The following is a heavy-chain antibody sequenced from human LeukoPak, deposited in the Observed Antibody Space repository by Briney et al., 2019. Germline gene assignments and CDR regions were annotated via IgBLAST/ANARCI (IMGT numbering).Heavy chain of an antibody. CDR2: ISGSGGST. CDR3: AESKLSAGHYDSSGYSFDY. Sequence: PGGSLRLSCAASGFTFSSYGMSWVRQAPGKGLEWVSAISGSGGSTYYADSVKGRFTISRDNSKNTLYLQMNSLRAEDTAVYYCAESKLSAGHYDSSGYSFDYWGQGTLVTVSS. J-gene: IGHJ4*02. D-gene: IGHD3-22*01. V-gene: IGHV3-23*01. CDR1: GFTFSSYG.